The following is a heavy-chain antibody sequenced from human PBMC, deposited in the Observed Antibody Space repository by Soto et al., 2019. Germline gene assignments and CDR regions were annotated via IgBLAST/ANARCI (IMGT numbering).Heavy chain of an antibody. CDR2: IYYSGST. J-gene: IGHJ5*02. Sequence: QVQLQESGPGLVKPSQTLSLTCTVSGGSISSGGYYWSWIRQHPGKGLEWIGYIYYSGSTYYNPALKSRVTISVDGAKNQFSLQLSSVTAADTAVYYCARELIAAAGTMIDPWGQGTLVTVSS. CDR3: ARELIAAAGTMIDP. V-gene: IGHV4-31*03. D-gene: IGHD6-13*01. CDR1: GGSISSGGYY.